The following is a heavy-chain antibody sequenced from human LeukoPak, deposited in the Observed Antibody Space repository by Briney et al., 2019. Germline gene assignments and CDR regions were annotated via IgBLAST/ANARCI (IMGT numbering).Heavy chain of an antibody. Sequence: ASVKVSCKASGYTFTSYDINWVRQATGQGLEWMGWMNPNSGNTGYAQKFQGRVTMTRNTSISTAYMELSSLRSEDTAVYYCARGWVPSSSSWLYYYYYYGMDVWGQGTTVTVSS. CDR3: ARGWVPSSSSWLYYYYYYGMDV. V-gene: IGHV1-8*01. CDR2: MNPNSGNT. J-gene: IGHJ6*02. CDR1: GYTFTSYD. D-gene: IGHD6-13*01.